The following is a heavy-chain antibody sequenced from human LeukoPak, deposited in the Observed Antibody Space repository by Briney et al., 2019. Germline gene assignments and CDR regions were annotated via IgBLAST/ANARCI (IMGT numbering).Heavy chain of an antibody. CDR1: GFTFSKYA. CDR2: ISGTGDRT. V-gene: IGHV3-23*01. D-gene: IGHD2-8*01. J-gene: IGHJ4*02. CDR3: AKKFGLDIVLMVSPTLTFDY. Sequence: GGSLRLSCAASGFTFSKYAMNWVRQAPGKGLEWVSTISGTGDRTHYADSVKGRFTISRDNSKNTLYLQMNSLRAEDTAVYYCAKKFGLDIVLMVSPTLTFDYWGQGTLVTVSS.